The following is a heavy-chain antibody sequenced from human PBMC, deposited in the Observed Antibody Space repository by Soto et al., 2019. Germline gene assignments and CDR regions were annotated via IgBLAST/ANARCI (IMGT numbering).Heavy chain of an antibody. J-gene: IGHJ4*02. CDR3: APGEWDLVAY. Sequence: RGAPRPSSAPPGFTLSSFCMHWVRQAPGKGLEWVAVISYDGSNKYYADSVKGRFTISRDNSKNTLYLQMNSLRAEDTAVYYCAPGEWDLVAYWGQGTLVTVSA. V-gene: IGHV3-30*03. D-gene: IGHD1-26*01. CDR2: ISYDGSNK. CDR1: GFTLSSFC.